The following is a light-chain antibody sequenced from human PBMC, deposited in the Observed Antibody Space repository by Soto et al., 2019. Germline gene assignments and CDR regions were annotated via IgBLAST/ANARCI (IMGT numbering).Light chain of an antibody. CDR1: QNINNY. Sequence: EIQMTQSPSSLSASVGDRVTITCRASQNINNYLNWYQQQPGKGPKLLIYAASNLQRGVPSRFRGSGSGTDFTLTISSLQPEDFVTYYCQQSYTFPETFGQGTKVEIK. CDR3: QQSYTFPET. CDR2: AAS. J-gene: IGKJ1*01. V-gene: IGKV1-39*01.